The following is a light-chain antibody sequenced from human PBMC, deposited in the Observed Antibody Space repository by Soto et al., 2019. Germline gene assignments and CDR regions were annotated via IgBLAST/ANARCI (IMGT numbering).Light chain of an antibody. CDR1: QSVTSN. J-gene: IGKJ5*01. CDR2: DES. CDR3: QQYDNCPRT. Sequence: ERVMTQSPATLSASPGERATLSCRASQSVTSNLAWYQQKPGQAPRILIYDESTWPTAIPPRFSGSGSGTKFTLTISSLQPEDFAVYYCQQYDNCPRTFGQGTRLEIK. V-gene: IGKV3-15*01.